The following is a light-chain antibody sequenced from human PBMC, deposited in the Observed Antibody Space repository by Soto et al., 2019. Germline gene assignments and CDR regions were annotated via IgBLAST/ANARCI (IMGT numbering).Light chain of an antibody. Sequence: EIVLTQSPGTLSLSPGERATLSCRASQSISSSYLAWYQQKPGQAPRLLIYGASSRATGIPDRFSGSGSGTEFTLTVSRLEPEDFAVDYCQQCGSSPPYSFGQGTKLEIK. CDR2: GAS. J-gene: IGKJ2*01. CDR3: QQCGSSPPYS. V-gene: IGKV3-20*01. CDR1: QSISSSY.